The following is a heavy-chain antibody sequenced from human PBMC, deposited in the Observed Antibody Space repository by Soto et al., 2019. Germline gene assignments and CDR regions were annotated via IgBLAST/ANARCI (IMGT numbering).Heavy chain of an antibody. D-gene: IGHD2-15*01. V-gene: IGHV4-59*01. CDR2: IYYSGRT. CDR3: TRGFCGAGICYSKTFAL. J-gene: IGHJ4*02. CDR1: DGSISPYY. Sequence: SETLSLTCAVSDGSISPYYWNWIRQPPGKELEWIGYIYYSGRTNYHPSLKSRVTMSLDTSKNEFSLSLDSVTAADTAVYYCTRGFCGAGICYSKTFALWGTGTLVTVSS.